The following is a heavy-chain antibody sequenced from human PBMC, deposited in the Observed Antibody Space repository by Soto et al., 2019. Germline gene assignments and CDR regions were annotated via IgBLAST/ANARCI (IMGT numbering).Heavy chain of an antibody. CDR3: ARGVEDIVVVPAATHFDY. D-gene: IGHD2-2*01. J-gene: IGHJ4*02. CDR2: IYYSGST. CDR1: GGSISSYY. Sequence: ETLSLTCTVSGGSISSYYWSWIRLPPGKGLEWIGYIYYSGSTNYNPSLKSRVTISVDTSKNQFSLKLSSVTAADTAVYYCARGVEDIVVVPAATHFDYWGQGTLVTVSS. V-gene: IGHV4-59*01.